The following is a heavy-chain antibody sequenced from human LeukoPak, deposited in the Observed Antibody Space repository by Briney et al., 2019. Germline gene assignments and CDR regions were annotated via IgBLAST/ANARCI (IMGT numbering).Heavy chain of an antibody. V-gene: IGHV4-38-2*01. CDR3: ARVGPLAVGTGKRVYSFDY. CDR1: GFSITSGDY. D-gene: IGHD1-1*01. CDR2: ISHSGDT. J-gene: IGHJ4*02. Sequence: SSETLSLTCDVSGFSITSGDYWGWIRQSPGRGLEWIGSISHSGDTYSIPSLRSRVTMSLDTSRNQISLDLRSVSAADTAVYFCARVGPLAVGTGKRVYSFDYWGQGTLVTVSS.